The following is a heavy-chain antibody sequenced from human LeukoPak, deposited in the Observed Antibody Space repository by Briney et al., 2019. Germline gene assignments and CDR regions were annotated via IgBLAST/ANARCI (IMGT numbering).Heavy chain of an antibody. CDR1: GGTFSSYA. V-gene: IGHV1-69*05. J-gene: IGHJ6*03. CDR3: ARSGNIAVRPSYYYYMDV. Sequence: SVKVSCKASGGTFSSYAISWVRQAPGQGLEWMGGIIPIFGTANYAQKFQGRVTITTDESTSTAYMELSSLRSEDTAVYYCARSGNIAVRPSYYYYMDVWGKGTTVTVSS. D-gene: IGHD6-6*01. CDR2: IIPIFGTA.